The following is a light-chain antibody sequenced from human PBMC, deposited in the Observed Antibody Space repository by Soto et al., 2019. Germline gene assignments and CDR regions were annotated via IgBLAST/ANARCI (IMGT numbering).Light chain of an antibody. CDR1: KSVSSSY. CDR3: QQYGSSSYT. Sequence: EIVLTQSPGTLSFSPGERATLSCRTSKSVSSSYLAWYQQKPGQAPRLLIYGASSRATGIPDRFSGSGSGTDFTLTISRLEPEDFAVYYCQQYGSSSYTFGQRTKLEIK. J-gene: IGKJ2*01. CDR2: GAS. V-gene: IGKV3-20*01.